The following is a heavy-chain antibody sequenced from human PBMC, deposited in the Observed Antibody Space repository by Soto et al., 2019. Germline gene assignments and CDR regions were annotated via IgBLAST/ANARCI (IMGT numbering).Heavy chain of an antibody. CDR2: IIPIFGTA. CDR1: GGTFSSYA. Sequence: QVQLVQSGAEVKKPGSSVKVSCKASGGTFSSYAISWVRQAPGQGLEWMGGIIPIFGTANYAQKFQGRVTITADESRSTAYMELSSLRSEDTAVYYCARPRYYYDSSGYWDWYFDLWGRGTLVTVSS. D-gene: IGHD3-22*01. J-gene: IGHJ2*01. V-gene: IGHV1-69*01. CDR3: ARPRYYYDSSGYWDWYFDL.